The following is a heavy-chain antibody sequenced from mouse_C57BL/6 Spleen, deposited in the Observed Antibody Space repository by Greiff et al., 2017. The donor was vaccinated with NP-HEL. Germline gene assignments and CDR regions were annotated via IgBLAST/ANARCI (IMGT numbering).Heavy chain of an antibody. CDR1: GYSITSGYY. J-gene: IGHJ3*01. CDR2: ISYDGSN. V-gene: IGHV3-6*01. Sequence: EVKLMESGPGLVKPSQSLSLTCSVTGYSITSGYYWNWIRQFPGNKLEWMGYISYDGSNNYNPSLKNRISNTRDTSKNQFFLKLNSVTTEDTATYYCARPYGNYEGWFAYWGQGTLVTVSA. CDR3: ARPYGNYEGWFAY. D-gene: IGHD2-1*01.